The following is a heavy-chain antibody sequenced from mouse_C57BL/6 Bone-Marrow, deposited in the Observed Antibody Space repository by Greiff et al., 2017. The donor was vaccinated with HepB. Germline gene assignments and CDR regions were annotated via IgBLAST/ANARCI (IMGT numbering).Heavy chain of an antibody. Sequence: DVKLQESGGGLVQPGGSLKLSCAASGFTFSDYYMYWVRQTPEKRLEWVAYISNGGGSTYYPDTVKGRFTISRDNAKNTLYLQMSRLKSEDTAMYYCARLNYGSSHWYFDVWGTGTTVTVSS. CDR1: GFTFSDYY. J-gene: IGHJ1*03. D-gene: IGHD1-1*01. V-gene: IGHV5-12*01. CDR2: ISNGGGST. CDR3: ARLNYGSSHWYFDV.